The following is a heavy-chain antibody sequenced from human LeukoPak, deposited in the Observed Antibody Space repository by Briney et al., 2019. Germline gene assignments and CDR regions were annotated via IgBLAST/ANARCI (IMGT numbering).Heavy chain of an antibody. CDR1: GGSFSGYY. J-gene: IGHJ6*02. CDR2: INHSGST. CDR3: ARGLRSLYYYYGMDV. V-gene: IGHV4-34*01. Sequence: SETLSLTCAVYGGSFSGYYWSWIRHPPGKGVEWIGEINHSGSTNYNPSLKSRVTISVDTSKNQFSLKLSSVTAADTAVYYCARGLRSLYYYYGMDVWGQGTTVTVSS. D-gene: IGHD6-13*01.